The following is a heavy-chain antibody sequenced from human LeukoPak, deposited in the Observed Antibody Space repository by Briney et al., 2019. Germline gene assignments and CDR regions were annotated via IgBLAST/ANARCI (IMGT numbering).Heavy chain of an antibody. J-gene: IGHJ4*02. CDR3: ARHEYSSSYRFDY. D-gene: IGHD6-6*01. Sequence: SETLSLTCTVSGGSISSSSHYWGWIRQPPGKGLEWIGSIYYSGSTYYNPSLKGRVTISVDTSKNQFSLKLSSVTAADTAVYYCARHEYSSSYRFDYWGQGTLVTVSS. V-gene: IGHV4-39*01. CDR2: IYYSGST. CDR1: GGSISSSSHY.